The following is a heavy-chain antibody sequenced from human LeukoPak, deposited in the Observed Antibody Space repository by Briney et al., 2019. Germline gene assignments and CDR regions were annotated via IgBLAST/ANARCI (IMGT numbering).Heavy chain of an antibody. V-gene: IGHV3-23*01. CDR1: GFTFTDYW. J-gene: IGHJ4*02. CDR3: AKEEVGAMYYFDY. D-gene: IGHD1-26*01. Sequence: GGSLRLSCAASGFTFTDYWMHWVRQAPGKGLEWVSTIRGSDGRAYYADSVKGRFTISRDNSKNTLYVQMNGLRTEDTAVYYCAKEEVGAMYYFDYWGQGTLVTVSS. CDR2: IRGSDGRA.